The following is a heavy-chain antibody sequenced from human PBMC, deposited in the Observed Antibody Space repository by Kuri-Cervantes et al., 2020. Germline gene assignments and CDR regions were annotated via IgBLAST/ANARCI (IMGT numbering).Heavy chain of an antibody. CDR1: GFTFSSYG. J-gene: IGHJ4*02. D-gene: IGHD6-19*01. Sequence: LSLTCAASGFTFSSYGMHWVRQAPGKGLEWVGRVKSKADGGTTEYAAPVQGRCAISRDDSKSTLYLQMNSLQTEDTAVYYCATAVPNTNGWYSYFDYWGRGTLVTVSS. CDR3: ATAVPNTNGWYSYFDY. V-gene: IGHV3-15*01. CDR2: VKSKADGGTT.